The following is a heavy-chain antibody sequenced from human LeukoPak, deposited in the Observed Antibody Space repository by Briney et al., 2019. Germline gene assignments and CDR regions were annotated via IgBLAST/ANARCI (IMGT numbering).Heavy chain of an antibody. CDR3: ARWGIVGATLLDY. CDR2: INPDSGGT. D-gene: IGHD1-26*01. V-gene: IGHV1-2*02. J-gene: IGHJ4*02. Sequence: ASVKVSCKASGYTFTGYYMHWVRQAPGQGLEWMGWINPDSGGTNYAQKFQGRVTMTRDTSISTAYMELSRLRSDDTAVYYCARWGIVGATLLDYWGQGTLVTVSS. CDR1: GYTFTGYY.